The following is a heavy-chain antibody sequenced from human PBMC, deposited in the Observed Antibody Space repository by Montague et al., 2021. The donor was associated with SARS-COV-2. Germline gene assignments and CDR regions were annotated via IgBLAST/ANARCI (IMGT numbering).Heavy chain of an antibody. V-gene: IGHV4-34*01. CDR2: IHHGGST. D-gene: IGHD3-10*01. CDR1: GGSFSTYS. J-gene: IGHJ6*03. Sequence: SETLSLTCAVYGGSFSTYSWNWIRQPPGKGLEWIGEIHHGGSTNYNPSLKSRVTISVDTSKNQFSLKLPSVAAADTAVYYCARLGDGVVPSPILGVGPYYSYYYVDVWGKGTTVTVSS. CDR3: ARLGDGVVPSPILGVGPYYSYYYVDV.